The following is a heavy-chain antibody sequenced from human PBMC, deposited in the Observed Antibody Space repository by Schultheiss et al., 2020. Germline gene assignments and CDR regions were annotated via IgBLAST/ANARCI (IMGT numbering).Heavy chain of an antibody. V-gene: IGHV4-59*01. Sequence: SQTLSLTCTVSGGSISSYYWSWIRQPPGKGLEWIGYIYYSGSTNYNPSLKSRVTISVDTSKNQFSLKLSSVTAADTAVYYCARAPKYYYDSSGYGHFDYWGQGTLVTVSS. J-gene: IGHJ4*02. CDR2: IYYSGST. CDR3: ARAPKYYYDSSGYGHFDY. D-gene: IGHD3-22*01. CDR1: GGSISSYY.